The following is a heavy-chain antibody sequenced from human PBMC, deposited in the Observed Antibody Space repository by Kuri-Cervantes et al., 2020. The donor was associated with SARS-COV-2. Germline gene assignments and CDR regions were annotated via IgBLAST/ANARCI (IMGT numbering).Heavy chain of an antibody. V-gene: IGHV4-39*01. J-gene: IGHJ6*03. CDR3: ASLVGATGYYYYMDV. CDR1: GGSISSSSYY. D-gene: IGHD1-26*01. CDR2: IYYSGST. Sequence: ESLKISCTVSGGSISSSSYYWGWIRQPPGKGLEWIGSIYYSGSTYYNPSLKSRVTLSVDTSKNQFSLKLSPVTAADTAVYYCASLVGATGYYYYMDVWGKGTTVTVSS.